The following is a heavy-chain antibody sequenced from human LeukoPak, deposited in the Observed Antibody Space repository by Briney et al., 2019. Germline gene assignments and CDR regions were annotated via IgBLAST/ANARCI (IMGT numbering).Heavy chain of an antibody. CDR3: AKADRTGSYSYHYMDV. Sequence: GGSLRLSCAASGFTFSSYAMHWVRQAPGKGLEWVAVIWYDGGYKYNADSVKGRFTISRDNPKNTLYLQMNSLRAEDTAVYYCAKADRTGSYSYHYMDVWGKGTTVTVSS. V-gene: IGHV3-33*03. CDR1: GFTFSSYA. J-gene: IGHJ6*03. D-gene: IGHD1-14*01. CDR2: IWYDGGYK.